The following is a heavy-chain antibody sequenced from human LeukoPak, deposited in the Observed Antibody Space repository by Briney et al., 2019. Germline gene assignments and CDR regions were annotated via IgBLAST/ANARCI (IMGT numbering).Heavy chain of an antibody. Sequence: ASVKVSCKASGYTFTGYYMHWVRQAPGQGLEWMGWINPNSGGTNYAQKFQGRVTMTRDTSISTAYMELSRLRSDDTAVYYCARPLAAAGIHGSLLLDYWGQGTLVTVSS. D-gene: IGHD6-13*01. CDR1: GYTFTGYY. CDR3: ARPLAAAGIHGSLLLDY. J-gene: IGHJ4*02. V-gene: IGHV1-2*02. CDR2: INPNSGGT.